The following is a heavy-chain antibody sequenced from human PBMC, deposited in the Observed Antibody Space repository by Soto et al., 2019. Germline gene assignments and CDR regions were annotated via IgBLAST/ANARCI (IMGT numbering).Heavy chain of an antibody. Sequence: GGSLRLSCAASGFTFSSYAMSWVRQAPGKGLEWVSAISGSGGSTYYADSVKGRFTISRDNSKNTLYLQMNSLRAEDTAVYYCAKLESGYDFWSGPNLYYYYGMDVWGQGTTVTVSS. D-gene: IGHD3-3*01. CDR2: ISGSGGST. V-gene: IGHV3-23*01. J-gene: IGHJ6*02. CDR1: GFTFSSYA. CDR3: AKLESGYDFWSGPNLYYYYGMDV.